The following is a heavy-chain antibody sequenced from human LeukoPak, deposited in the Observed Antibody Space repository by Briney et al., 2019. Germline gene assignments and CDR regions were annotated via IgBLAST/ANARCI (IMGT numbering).Heavy chain of an antibody. J-gene: IGHJ1*01. CDR1: GGSXXXXX. CDR3: ASYDSSGAYFQH. CDR2: XYXSXXT. D-gene: IGHD3-22*01. V-gene: IGHV4-4*07. Sequence: PSETXXXTXTXSGGSXXXXXXXXXRXPAXKXXXWIGXXYXSXXTDXXXXLXXXXXXSVXTXKNQFSLKLSSVTAADTAVYYCASYDSSGAYFQHWGQGTLVTVSS.